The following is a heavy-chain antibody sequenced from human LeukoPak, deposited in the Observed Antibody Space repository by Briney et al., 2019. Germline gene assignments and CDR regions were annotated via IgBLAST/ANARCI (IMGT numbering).Heavy chain of an antibody. Sequence: QPGGSLRLSCAASGFTFSSYSMNWVRQAPGKGLEWVSYISGSGSTIYYADSVKGRFTISRDSAKNSLYLQMNSLRAEDTAVYYCARQTSYSSGWNWGQGTLVTVSS. J-gene: IGHJ4*02. CDR3: ARQTSYSSGWN. V-gene: IGHV3-48*04. CDR2: ISGSGSTI. CDR1: GFTFSSYS. D-gene: IGHD6-19*01.